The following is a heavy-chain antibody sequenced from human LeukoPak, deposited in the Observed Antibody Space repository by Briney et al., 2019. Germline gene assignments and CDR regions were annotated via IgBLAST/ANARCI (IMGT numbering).Heavy chain of an antibody. CDR1: EYTFTSYY. V-gene: IGHV1-46*01. CDR2: INPSGGST. CDR3: ARERREWLAFDY. J-gene: IGHJ4*02. Sequence: ASVTVSCTASEYTFTSYYIHWVRQAPGQGLEWMGIINPSGGSTSYPQKFQGRVTMTRDTSTSTVYMELSSLRSEDTAVYYCARERREWLAFDYWGQGTLVTVSS. D-gene: IGHD6-19*01.